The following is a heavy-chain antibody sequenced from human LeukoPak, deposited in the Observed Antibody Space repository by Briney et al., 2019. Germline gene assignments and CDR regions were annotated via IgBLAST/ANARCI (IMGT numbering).Heavy chain of an antibody. CDR1: EFSVGSNY. D-gene: IGHD2-21*01. J-gene: IGHJ3*02. Sequence: GGSLRLSCAASEFSVGSNYMTGVRQPPGKGLEWVSVIYGGGSTDYEDSVKGRFTISRDNLKNTLYLQMNSLRAEDTAVYYCARGGSGDIFDIWGQGTMVTVSS. CDR2: IYGGGST. CDR3: ARGGSGDIFDI. V-gene: IGHV3-53*01.